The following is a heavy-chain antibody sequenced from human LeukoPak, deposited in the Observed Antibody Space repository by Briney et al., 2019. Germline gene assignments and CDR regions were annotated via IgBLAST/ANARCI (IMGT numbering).Heavy chain of an antibody. D-gene: IGHD1-1*01. J-gene: IGHJ4*02. Sequence: KPSETLSLTCTVSGVSISSYFWSWIRQPPGKELEWIGYVYYNGITNYNPSLKSRVSISLDTSKKQFSLNLSSVTAADTGVYYCASQLGGTTFHWGQGTLVTVSS. V-gene: IGHV4-59*01. CDR1: GVSISSYF. CDR3: ASQLGGTTFH. CDR2: VYYNGIT.